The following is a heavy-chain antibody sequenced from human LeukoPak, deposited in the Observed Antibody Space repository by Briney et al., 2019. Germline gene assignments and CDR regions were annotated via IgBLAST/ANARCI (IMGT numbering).Heavy chain of an antibody. CDR3: ARRSPGYFDWLSRFDP. Sequence: ASVKVSCKASGYTFTSYGISWVRQAPGQGLEWMGWMNPNSGNTGYAQKFQGRVTMTRNTSISTAYMELSSLRSEDTAVYYCARRSPGYFDWLSRFDPWGQGTLVTVSS. J-gene: IGHJ5*02. V-gene: IGHV1-8*02. CDR1: GYTFTSYG. CDR2: MNPNSGNT. D-gene: IGHD3-9*01.